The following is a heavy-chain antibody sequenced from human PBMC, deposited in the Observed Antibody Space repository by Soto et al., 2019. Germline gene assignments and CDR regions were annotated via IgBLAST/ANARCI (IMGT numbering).Heavy chain of an antibody. CDR1: GFTFSSYS. CDR2: ISSSSSTI. D-gene: IGHD6-13*01. J-gene: IGHJ6*02. CDR3: ARDGQQLVVDHYYYYYGMDV. Sequence: PGGSLRLSCAASGFTFSSYSMNWVRQAPGKGLEWVSYISSSSSTIYYADSVKGRFTISRDNAKNSLYLQMNSLRDEDTAVYYCARDGQQLVVDHYYYYYGMDVWGQGTTVTVSS. V-gene: IGHV3-48*02.